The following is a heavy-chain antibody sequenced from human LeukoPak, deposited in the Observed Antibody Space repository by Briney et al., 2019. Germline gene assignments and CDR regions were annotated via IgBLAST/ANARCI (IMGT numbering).Heavy chain of an antibody. V-gene: IGHV3-74*01. CDR2: INGDGSST. J-gene: IGHJ4*02. Sequence: GGSLDLSCAASGFPFSNDWRHWARQPPGKGLGWVSRINGDGSSTTYADSVKGRFTISRDNAKNTLYLQMNSLRAEDTAVYYCAGLGYCTSTNCYIDYWGQGTVVTVSS. CDR3: AGLGYCTSTNCYIDY. D-gene: IGHD2-2*02. CDR1: GFPFSNDW.